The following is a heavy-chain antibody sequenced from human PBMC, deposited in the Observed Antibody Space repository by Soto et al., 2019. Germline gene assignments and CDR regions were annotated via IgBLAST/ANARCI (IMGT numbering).Heavy chain of an antibody. CDR3: TKGSWLDS. V-gene: IGHV3-23*01. CDR1: GFTFSTYD. J-gene: IGHJ5*01. Sequence: EVQLLESGEDLVQPEGSLRLSCVASGFTFSTYDMTWVRQAPGKGPECVAVTSANTDRTSYADSVKGRFSISRDNSENTLYLHMDSLTADDTAFYYCTKGSWLDSWGQGTLVTVSS. CDR2: TSANTDRT.